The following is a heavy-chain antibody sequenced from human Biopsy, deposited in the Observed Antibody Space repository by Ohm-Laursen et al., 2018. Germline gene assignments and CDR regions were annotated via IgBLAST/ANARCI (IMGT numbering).Heavy chain of an antibody. CDR2: MNPNSGNT. V-gene: IGHV1-8*01. Sequence: ATVKISCNASGYTFTNYNVNWVRQATGQGLEWMGWMNPNSGNTGYAQKFQGRVTMTRNTSISTAYMELSSLTSVDTAVYYCARDFNYDGGGSFNFDYWGQGTLVTVSS. D-gene: IGHD3-22*01. J-gene: IGHJ4*02. CDR1: GYTFTNYN. CDR3: ARDFNYDGGGSFNFDY.